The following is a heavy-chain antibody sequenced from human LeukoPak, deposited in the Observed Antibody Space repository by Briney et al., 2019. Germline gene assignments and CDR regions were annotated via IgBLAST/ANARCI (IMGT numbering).Heavy chain of an antibody. J-gene: IGHJ4*02. CDR3: AKESRLLEWFIEFDYYFDY. D-gene: IGHD3-3*01. CDR1: GFTFSSYA. Sequence: GGSLRLSSAASGFTFSSYAMSWVRQAPGKGLEWVSAISGSGGSTYYADSVKGRFTISRDNSRNTLYLQMNSLRAEDTAVYYCAKESRLLEWFIEFDYYFDYWGQGTLVTVSS. CDR2: ISGSGGST. V-gene: IGHV3-23*01.